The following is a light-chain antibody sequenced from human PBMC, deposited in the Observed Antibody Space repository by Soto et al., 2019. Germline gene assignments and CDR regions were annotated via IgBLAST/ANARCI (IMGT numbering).Light chain of an antibody. V-gene: IGKV2-30*02. CDR3: MQRVEFPLT. CDR1: QSLVHSDGIAY. CDR2: KVS. Sequence: DVVMTQSPLSLPVTLGQPASISCRSNQSLVHSDGIAYFSWLQQRPGRSPRRLIYKVSNRDSGVPARFSGSGSGTDFTLKISRVEAEDVGVYYCMQRVEFPLTFGGGTKVDIK. J-gene: IGKJ4*01.